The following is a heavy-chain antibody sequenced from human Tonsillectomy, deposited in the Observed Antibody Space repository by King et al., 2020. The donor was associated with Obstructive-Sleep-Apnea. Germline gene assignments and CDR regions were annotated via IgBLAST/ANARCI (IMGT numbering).Heavy chain of an antibody. Sequence: VQLQQWGAGLLKPSETLSLTCAVYGGSFSGYYWSWIRQPPGKGLEWIGEINHRGSTNYNPSLKSRVTISVDTSKNQFSLKLSSVTAADTAVYYCARVLAAAAFGYWGQGTLVTVSS. CDR1: GGSFSGYY. CDR3: ARVLAAAAFGY. J-gene: IGHJ4*02. CDR2: INHRGST. D-gene: IGHD6-13*01. V-gene: IGHV4-34*01.